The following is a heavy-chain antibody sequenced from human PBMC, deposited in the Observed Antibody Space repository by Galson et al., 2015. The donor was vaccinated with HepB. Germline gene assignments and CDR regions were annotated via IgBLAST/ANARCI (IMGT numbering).Heavy chain of an antibody. CDR2: INPNSGGK. Sequence: SLRVSCEASGFTFTGYYMHWVRQAPGQGLEWVGGINPNSGGKNYAQKFQGWVTMTRDTSISTTYMELSRLRADDTAVYYCARAPRVVITFGGVTRYDFDIWGQGTMVTVSS. CDR3: ARAPRVVITFGGVTRYDFDI. J-gene: IGHJ3*02. V-gene: IGHV1-2*04. CDR1: GFTFTGYY. D-gene: IGHD3-16*01.